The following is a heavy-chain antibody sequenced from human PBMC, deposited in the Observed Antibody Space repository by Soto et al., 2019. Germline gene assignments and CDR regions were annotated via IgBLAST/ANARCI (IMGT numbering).Heavy chain of an antibody. V-gene: IGHV3-30*18. Sequence: PGSSLRLSSAASGFTFSSNGMHWVRQAPGKGLEWVAVISYDGSKKYYADSVKGRFTISRDNSKNTLYLQMNSLTTEDTAVYYCAKAIRQWLVDDWGHVTLVTVS. J-gene: IGHJ4*01. CDR1: GFTFSSNG. CDR3: AKAIRQWLVDD. D-gene: IGHD6-19*01. CDR2: ISYDGSKK.